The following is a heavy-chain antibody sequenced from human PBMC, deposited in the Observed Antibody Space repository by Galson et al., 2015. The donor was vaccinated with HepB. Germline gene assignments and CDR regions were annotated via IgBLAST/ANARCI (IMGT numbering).Heavy chain of an antibody. V-gene: IGHV7-4-1*02. CDR3: ARGMITFGGVIVIPFDI. Sequence: SVKVSCKASGYTFTSYAMNWVRQAPGQGLEWMGWINTNTGNPTYAQGFTGRFVFSLDTSVSTAYLQISSLKAEDTAVYYCARGMITFGGVIVIPFDIWGQGTMVTVSS. J-gene: IGHJ3*02. CDR1: GYTFTSYA. CDR2: INTNTGNP. D-gene: IGHD3-16*02.